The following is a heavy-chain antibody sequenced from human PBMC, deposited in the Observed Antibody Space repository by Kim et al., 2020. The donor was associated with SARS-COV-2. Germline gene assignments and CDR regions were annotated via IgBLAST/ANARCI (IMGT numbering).Heavy chain of an antibody. CDR1: GGSISSGSYY. D-gene: IGHD5-18*01. V-gene: IGHV4-61*02. CDR3: ARVPIRGVDTAQY. CDR2: IYTSGST. J-gene: IGHJ4*02. Sequence: SETLSLTCTVSGGSISSGSYYWSWIRQPAGKGLEWIGRIYTSGSTNYNPSLKSRVTISVDTSKNQFSLKLSSVTAADTAVYYCARVPIRGVDTAQYWGQGTLVTVSS.